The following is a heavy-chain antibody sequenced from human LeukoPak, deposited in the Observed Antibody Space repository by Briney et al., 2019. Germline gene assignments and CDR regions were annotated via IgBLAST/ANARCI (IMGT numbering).Heavy chain of an antibody. CDR2: INPNNGDT. CDR3: ARDTLKQYLQQLGSLDP. D-gene: IGHD1-1*01. V-gene: IGHV1-2*02. Sequence: ASVEVSRKASGYTFTDHYIHWVRQAPGQGLEWVGWINPNNGDTNYARKFQARVTMTRETSMSTAYMEITGLESDDTAVYYCARDTLKQYLQQLGSLDPWGQGTLVTVSS. CDR1: GYTFTDHY. J-gene: IGHJ5*02.